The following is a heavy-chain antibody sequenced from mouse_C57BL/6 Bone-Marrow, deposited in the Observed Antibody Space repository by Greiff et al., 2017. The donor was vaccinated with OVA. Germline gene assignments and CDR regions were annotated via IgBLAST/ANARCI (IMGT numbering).Heavy chain of an antibody. CDR2: ISSGSSNI. CDR3: AKRAVVTGCYAKGY. V-gene: IGHV5-17*01. J-gene: IGHJ4*01. Sequence: EVKLMESGGGLVKPGGSLKLSCAASGFTFSDYGMHWVRQAPEKGLEWVAYISSGSSNIYYAETVKGRFTISRDNAKNTLFLQMTSLRSEDTAKYYAAKRAVVTGCYAKGYQGKGASVSVAS. D-gene: IGHD1-1*01. CDR1: GFTFSDYG.